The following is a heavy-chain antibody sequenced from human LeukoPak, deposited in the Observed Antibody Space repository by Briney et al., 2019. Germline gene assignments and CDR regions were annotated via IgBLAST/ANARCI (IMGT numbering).Heavy chain of an antibody. J-gene: IGHJ4*02. V-gene: IGHV3-7*01. D-gene: IGHD6-19*01. CDR1: GFTFSSYW. Sequence: GGSLRLSCAASGFTFSSYWMNWVRQAPGKGLEWVANIKQDGSEKYYVDSVKGRFTISRDNTKNSLYLQMNSLRAEDKAVYYCAGGSGWLIDYWDQGTLVTVSS. CDR3: AGGSGWLIDY. CDR2: IKQDGSEK.